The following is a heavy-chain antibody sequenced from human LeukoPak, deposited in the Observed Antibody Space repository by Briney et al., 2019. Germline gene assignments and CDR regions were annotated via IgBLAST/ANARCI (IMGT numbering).Heavy chain of an antibody. J-gene: IGHJ4*02. V-gene: IGHV3-15*01. Sequence: GGSLRLSCAASGFTFSSYAMSWVRQAPGKGLEWVGRIKSKTDGGTIDYAAPVKGRFTISRDDSKNTLYLQMNSLKSEDTAVYYCSSLAMIRGVMPFDYWGQGTLVTVSS. CDR2: IKSKTDGGTI. CDR1: GFTFSSYA. D-gene: IGHD3-10*01. CDR3: SSLAMIRGVMPFDY.